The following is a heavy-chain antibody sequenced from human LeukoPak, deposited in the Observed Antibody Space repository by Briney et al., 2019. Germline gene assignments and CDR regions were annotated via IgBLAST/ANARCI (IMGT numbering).Heavy chain of an antibody. D-gene: IGHD5-18*01. CDR2: INPNSGGT. CDR3: ARDSAPGDTYGLLGIDS. Sequence: ASVKVSCKASGYTFTGYYMHWVRQAPGQGLEWMGWINPNSGGTNYAQKFQGRVTMTRDTSISTAYMELSRLGSDDTAVYYCARDSAPGDTYGLLGIDSWGQGTLVTVSS. J-gene: IGHJ4*02. V-gene: IGHV1-2*02. CDR1: GYTFTGYY.